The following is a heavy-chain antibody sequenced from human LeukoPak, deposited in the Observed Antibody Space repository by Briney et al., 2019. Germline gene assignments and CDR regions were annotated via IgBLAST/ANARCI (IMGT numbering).Heavy chain of an antibody. CDR2: INHSGST. CDR3: ARGGVIWSWGY. J-gene: IGHJ4*02. D-gene: IGHD3-10*01. Sequence: SETLSLTSAVYGGSFSGYYWSWIRQPPGKGLEWIGEINHSGSTNYNPSLRSRVTISVDTSKNQFSLKLTSVTAADTAVYYCARGGVIWSWGYWGRGTLVTVSS. V-gene: IGHV4-34*01. CDR1: GGSFSGYY.